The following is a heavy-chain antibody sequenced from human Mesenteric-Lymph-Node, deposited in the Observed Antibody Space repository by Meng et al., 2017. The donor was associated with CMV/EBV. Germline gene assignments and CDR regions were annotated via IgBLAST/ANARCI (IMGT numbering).Heavy chain of an antibody. CDR2: INTYNGRT. CDR1: GYSFTSYL. Sequence: ASAQVSCKASGYSFTSYLISWVRQAPGQGLEWMGWINTYNGRTTYAQKVQGRVTMTTDTSSTTAYMELRNLRSDDTAVYYCASDDDYTAPGDYWGQGTLVTVSS. J-gene: IGHJ4*02. CDR3: ASDDDYTAPGDY. V-gene: IGHV1-18*01. D-gene: IGHD4-11*01.